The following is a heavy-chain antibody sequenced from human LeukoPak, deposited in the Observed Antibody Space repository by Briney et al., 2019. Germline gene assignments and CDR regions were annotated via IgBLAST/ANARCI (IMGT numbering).Heavy chain of an antibody. V-gene: IGHV4-31*03. CDR1: GGSISSGGYY. CDR3: ARAPTRSGIDY. D-gene: IGHD3-10*01. J-gene: IGHJ4*02. CDR2: IYYSGST. Sequence: SQTLSLTCTVSGGSISSGGYYWSWIRQHPGKGLEWIGYIYYSGSTYYNPSLKSRVTISVDTSKDQFSLRLSSVTAADTAVYYCARAPTRSGIDYWGQGTLVTVSS.